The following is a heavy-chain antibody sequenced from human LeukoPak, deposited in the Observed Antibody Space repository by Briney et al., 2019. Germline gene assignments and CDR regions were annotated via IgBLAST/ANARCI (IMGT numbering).Heavy chain of an antibody. CDR2: IYYGGST. Sequence: SETLSLTCTVSGGSISSYYWSWIRQPPQKGLEWIGYIYYGGSTNYNPSLKSRVTISLDTSKNQFSLKLSSVTAADTAVYYCARGGVSGYDSDYWGQGTLVTVSS. V-gene: IGHV4-59*08. CDR1: GGSISSYY. D-gene: IGHD5-12*01. J-gene: IGHJ4*02. CDR3: ARGGVSGYDSDY.